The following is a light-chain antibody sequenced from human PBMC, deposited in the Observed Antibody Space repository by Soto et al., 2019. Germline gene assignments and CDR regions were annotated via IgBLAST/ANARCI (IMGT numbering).Light chain of an antibody. CDR3: SSYTSSSTS. J-gene: IGLJ2*01. V-gene: IGLV2-14*01. Sequence: QSVLTQPASVSGSPGQSITISCTGTSSDVGGYNYVSWYQQHPGKAPKLMIYDVSHRPSGVSNRFSGSKSGNTASLTISGLQAEDEADYYCSSYTSSSTSFGGGTQLTVL. CDR2: DVS. CDR1: SSDVGGYNY.